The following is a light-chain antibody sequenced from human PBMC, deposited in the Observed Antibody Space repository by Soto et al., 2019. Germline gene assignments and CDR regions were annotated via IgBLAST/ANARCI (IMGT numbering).Light chain of an antibody. J-gene: IGLJ1*01. Sequence: QSVLTQPASVSGPPGQSITISCTGTSSDVGAYNCVSWYQHHPGKAPRLVIYDVTNRPSGISDRFSGSKSGNTASLTISGLLAEDEADYYCTSYTSISTYVFGTGTKVTVL. CDR3: TSYTSISTYV. V-gene: IGLV2-14*01. CDR2: DVT. CDR1: SSDVGAYNC.